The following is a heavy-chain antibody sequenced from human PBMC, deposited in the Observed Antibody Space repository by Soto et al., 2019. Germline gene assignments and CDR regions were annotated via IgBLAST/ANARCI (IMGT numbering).Heavy chain of an antibody. Sequence: QVQLVESGGGLVKPGGSLRLSCAASGFTFSDYYMSWVRQAPGKGLEWLSYISRSGSTIYYADSVKGRFTISRDNAKNSLYLQMNSLRAEDTAVYYCARVTDEGYVMDVWGQGTTVTVSS. J-gene: IGHJ6*02. CDR3: ARVTDEGYVMDV. CDR1: GFTFSDYY. V-gene: IGHV3-11*01. CDR2: ISRSGSTI.